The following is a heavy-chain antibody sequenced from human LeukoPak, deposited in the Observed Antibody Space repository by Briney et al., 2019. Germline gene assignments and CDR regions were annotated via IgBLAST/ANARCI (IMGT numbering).Heavy chain of an antibody. Sequence: PSETLSLTCTVSGGSISSYYWSWLRQPPGKGLEWIGYIYYSGSTNYNPSLKSRVTISVDTSKNQFSLKMSSVTAADTAVYYCARGPLGYCTNGVCYAGWFDPWGQGTLVTVSS. V-gene: IGHV4-59*01. CDR1: GGSISSYY. J-gene: IGHJ5*02. CDR2: IYYSGST. D-gene: IGHD2-8*01. CDR3: ARGPLGYCTNGVCYAGWFDP.